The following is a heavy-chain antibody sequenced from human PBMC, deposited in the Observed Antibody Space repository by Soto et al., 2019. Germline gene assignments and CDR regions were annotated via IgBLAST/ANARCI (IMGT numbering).Heavy chain of an antibody. J-gene: IGHJ4*02. D-gene: IGHD3-16*02. V-gene: IGHV3-23*01. CDR3: GRGLSAARGCPPHF. Sequence: GWSLRLSCAASGLTFSSVAMSWVRQAPGKGLDWVSAVSGSGGSTYSADSVKDQYTISRDNSKNTLYLQMSNLRAENTAVYYYGRGLSAARGCPPHFWGQGSLVTVSS. CDR1: GLTFSSVA. CDR2: VSGSGGST.